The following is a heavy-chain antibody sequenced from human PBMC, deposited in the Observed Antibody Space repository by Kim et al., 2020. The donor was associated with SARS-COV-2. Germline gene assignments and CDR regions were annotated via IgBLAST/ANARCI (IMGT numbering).Heavy chain of an antibody. CDR2: IYYSGST. J-gene: IGHJ4*02. CDR1: GGSISSYY. CDR3: ARGPGTGSSR. D-gene: IGHD6-13*01. V-gene: IGHV4-59*13. Sequence: SETLSLTCTVSGGSISSYYWSWIRQPPGKGLEWIGYIYYSGSTNYNPSLKSRVTISVDTSKNQFSLKLSSVTAADTAVYYCARGPGTGSSRWGQGTLVTVSS.